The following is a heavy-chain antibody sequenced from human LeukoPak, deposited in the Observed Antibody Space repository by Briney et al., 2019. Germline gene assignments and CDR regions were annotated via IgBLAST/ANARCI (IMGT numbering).Heavy chain of an antibody. CDR3: ARVHDYNHRPFFYYGMDV. CDR2: MNPNSGNR. CDR1: GYPFINYD. V-gene: IGHV1-8*01. D-gene: IGHD4-11*01. J-gene: IGHJ6*02. Sequence: EALVKVSCKASGYPFINYDIKWVRQATGQGLEWMGWMNPNSGNRGYAQKFQGRVSMTRDTSVSTAYMELSSLTPEDTAVYYCARVHDYNHRPFFYYGMDVWGQGTTVIVS.